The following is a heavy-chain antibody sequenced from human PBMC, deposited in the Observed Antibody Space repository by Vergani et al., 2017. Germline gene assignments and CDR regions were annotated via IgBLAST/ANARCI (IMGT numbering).Heavy chain of an antibody. CDR2: IYYSGST. V-gene: IGHV4-59*01. J-gene: IGHJ6*03. Sequence: QVQLQESGPGLVKPSETMSLTCTVSGGSISSYYWSWIRQPPGKGLEWIGYIYYSGSTNYNPSLKSRVTISGDTSKNQFSLKLSSVTAADTDVYYCARAVVLVVPEGYHYYYYMDVWGKGTTVTVSS. D-gene: IGHD3-22*01. CDR1: GGSISSYY. CDR3: ARAVVLVVPEGYHYYYYMDV.